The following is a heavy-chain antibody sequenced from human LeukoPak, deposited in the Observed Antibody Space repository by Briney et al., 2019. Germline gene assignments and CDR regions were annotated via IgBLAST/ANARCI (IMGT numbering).Heavy chain of an antibody. CDR1: GFTFDDYA. Sequence: GGSLRLSCAASGFTFDDYAMHWVRQAPGKGLEWVSGISWNSGSIGYADSVKGRFTISRDNAKNSLYLQMNSLRAEDMALYYCAKDSSPTGSPRIDYWGQGTLVTVSS. J-gene: IGHJ4*02. V-gene: IGHV3-9*03. CDR3: AKDSSPTGSPRIDY. CDR2: ISWNSGSI. D-gene: IGHD1-1*01.